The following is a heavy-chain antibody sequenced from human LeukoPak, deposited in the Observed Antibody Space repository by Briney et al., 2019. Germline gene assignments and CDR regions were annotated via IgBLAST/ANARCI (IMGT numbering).Heavy chain of an antibody. Sequence: KPSETLSLTCAVYGGSFSGYYWSWIRQPPGKGLEWIGEINHSGSTNYNPSLKSRVTISVDTSKNQFSLKLSSVTAADTAVYYCARAGYSSSWWGSYYYYMDVWGKGTTVTVSS. CDR2: INHSGST. CDR1: GGSFSGYY. D-gene: IGHD6-13*01. J-gene: IGHJ6*03. CDR3: ARAGYSSSWWGSYYYYMDV. V-gene: IGHV4-34*01.